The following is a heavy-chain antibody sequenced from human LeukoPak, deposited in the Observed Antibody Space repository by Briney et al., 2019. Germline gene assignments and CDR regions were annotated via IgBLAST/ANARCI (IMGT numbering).Heavy chain of an antibody. V-gene: IGHV4-61*02. CDR3: ARADSSGWYYFDY. Sequence: PSGTLSLTCTVSGGSISSGSYYWSWIRQPAGKGLEWIGRIYTSGSTNYNPSLKSRVTISVDTSKNQFSLKLSSVTAADTAVYYCARADSSGWYYFDYWGQGTLVTVSS. D-gene: IGHD6-19*01. J-gene: IGHJ4*02. CDR2: IYTSGST. CDR1: GGSISSGSYY.